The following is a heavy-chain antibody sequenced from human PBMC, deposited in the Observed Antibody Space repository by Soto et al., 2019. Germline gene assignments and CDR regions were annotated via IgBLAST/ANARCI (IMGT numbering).Heavy chain of an antibody. CDR2: INHRRST. D-gene: IGHD6-19*01. CDR1: GGSFSGYY. V-gene: IGHV4-34*01. J-gene: IGHJ4*02. CDR3: ARDIAVAGSY. Sequence: SETLSLTCAVYGGSFSGYYWTWIRQPPGKGLEWIGEINHRRSTSYNPSLKRRVTISVDKSKNQFSLKLSSVTAADTAVYYCARDIAVAGSYWGQGTLVTVSS.